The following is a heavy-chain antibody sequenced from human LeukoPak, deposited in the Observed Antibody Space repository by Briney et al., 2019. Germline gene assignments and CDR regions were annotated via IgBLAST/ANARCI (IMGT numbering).Heavy chain of an antibody. V-gene: IGHV3-30*04. Sequence: GGTLRLSCAASGFTFSTYAMHWVRQAPGKGLEWVAVIPYDGSNKYYADSVKGRFTISRENSKNRLYLQMNSLRAEDTAVYYCARAEGYGGELDSWGQGTLVAVSS. CDR1: GFTFSTYA. CDR2: IPYDGSNK. D-gene: IGHD4-23*01. J-gene: IGHJ4*02. CDR3: ARAEGYGGELDS.